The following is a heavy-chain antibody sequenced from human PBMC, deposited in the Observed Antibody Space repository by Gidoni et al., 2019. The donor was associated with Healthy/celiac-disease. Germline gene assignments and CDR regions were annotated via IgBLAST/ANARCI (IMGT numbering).Heavy chain of an antibody. CDR2: IWYDGSNK. Sequence: VPRVESGGGVVQPGGSLNPPCAGLGFPSSGIGMHWVRQAPGKGLEWVAVIWYDGSNKYYADSVKGRFTISRDNSKNTLYLQMNSLRAEDTAVYYCARDFAGYYGSGSYYRDWGQGTLVTVSS. V-gene: IGHV3-33*01. D-gene: IGHD3-10*01. CDR3: ARDFAGYYGSGSYYRD. J-gene: IGHJ4*02. CDR1: GFPSSGIG.